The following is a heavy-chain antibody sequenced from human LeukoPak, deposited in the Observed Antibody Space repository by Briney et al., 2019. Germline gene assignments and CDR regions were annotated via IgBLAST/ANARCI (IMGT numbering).Heavy chain of an antibody. CDR3: AXXXXXHPGPHAFDI. CDR2: ISAYNGNT. V-gene: IGHV1-18*01. Sequence: ASVKVSCKASGYTFTSYGISWVRQAPGQGLEWMGWISAYNGNTNYAQKLQGRVTMTTDTSTSTAYMELRSLRSDDTAVYYCAXXXXXHPGPHAFDIWGQGTMVTVSS. CDR1: GYTFTSYG. J-gene: IGHJ3*02.